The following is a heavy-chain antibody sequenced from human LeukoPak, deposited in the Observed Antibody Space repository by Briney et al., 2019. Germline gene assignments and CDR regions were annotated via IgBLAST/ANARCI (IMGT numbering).Heavy chain of an antibody. V-gene: IGHV1-18*01. D-gene: IGHD2-2*02. J-gene: IGHJ6*03. CDR3: ARDRVPAAIRDYYYYYMDV. CDR1: GYTFTSYG. Sequence: ASVKVSCKASGYTFTSYGISWVRQAPGQGLEWMGWIRAYNGNTNYAQKLQGRVTMTTDTSTSTAYMELRSLRSDDTAVYYCARDRVPAAIRDYYYYYMDVWGKGTTVTVSS. CDR2: IRAYNGNT.